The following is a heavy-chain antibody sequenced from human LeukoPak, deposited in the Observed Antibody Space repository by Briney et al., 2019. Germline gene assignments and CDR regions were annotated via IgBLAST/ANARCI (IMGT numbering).Heavy chain of an antibody. CDR2: INHSGST. Sequence: PSETLSLTCAVDGGSFSGYYWSWIRQPPGKGLEWIGEINHSGSTNYNLSLKSRVTISVDTSKNQFSLKLSSVTAADTAVYYCARGSRLVRGVHNWFDPWGQGTLVTVSS. V-gene: IGHV4-34*01. D-gene: IGHD3-10*01. J-gene: IGHJ5*02. CDR1: GGSFSGYY. CDR3: ARGSRLVRGVHNWFDP.